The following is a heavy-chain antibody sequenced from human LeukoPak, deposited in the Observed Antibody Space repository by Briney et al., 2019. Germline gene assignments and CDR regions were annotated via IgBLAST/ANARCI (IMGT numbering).Heavy chain of an antibody. CDR3: AKLRSEGVPALIDY. CDR2: IIPIFGTS. Sequence: SVKVSCKASGGTFSSYDINWVRQAPGQGLEWMGGIIPIFGTSNYAQKFQGRITIIADKSTSTAFMELSSLRFEDTAVYYCAKLRSEGVPALIDYWGQGTLVTVSS. V-gene: IGHV1-69*06. J-gene: IGHJ4*02. D-gene: IGHD2-2*01. CDR1: GGTFSSYD.